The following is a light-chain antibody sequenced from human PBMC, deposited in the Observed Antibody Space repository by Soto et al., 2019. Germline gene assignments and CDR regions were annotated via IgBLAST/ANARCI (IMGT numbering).Light chain of an antibody. CDR2: AAS. CDR3: PYT. V-gene: IGKV1-39*01. Sequence: DIQMTQSPSSLSTSVRDRVTITCRASQSISSYLNWYQQKPGKAPKFLIYAASSLQSGVPSRFSGSGSGTDFTLTINSLQPEDFATFQCPYTFGQGTKLEI. J-gene: IGKJ2*01. CDR1: QSISSY.